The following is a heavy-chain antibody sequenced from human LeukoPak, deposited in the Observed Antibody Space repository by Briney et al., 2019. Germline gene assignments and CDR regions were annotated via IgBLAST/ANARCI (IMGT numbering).Heavy chain of an antibody. CDR3: ARQNIVVVVAATPGAFDI. J-gene: IGHJ3*02. Sequence: SETLSLTCDVSDYSIRSGYYWGWIRQPPGKGLEWIGSLYHSGSAYYSPSLTSRVTISLDTSNNELSLRLSSVTAADTAIYYCARQNIVVVVAATPGAFDIWGQGTLVTVSS. V-gene: IGHV4-38-2*01. CDR1: DYSIRSGYY. D-gene: IGHD2-15*01. CDR2: LYHSGSA.